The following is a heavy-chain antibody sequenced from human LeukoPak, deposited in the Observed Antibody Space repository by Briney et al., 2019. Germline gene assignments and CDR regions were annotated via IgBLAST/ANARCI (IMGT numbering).Heavy chain of an antibody. D-gene: IGHD3-22*01. J-gene: IGHJ4*02. CDR1: GFTFSKYA. CDR3: AKSNYFDSGGNYFFDY. Sequence: GGSLRLSCAASGFTFSKYAMTWVRQAPGKGLEWVSGISVSGGSTNYADSVKGRFTISRDNSKNTLYLQMNSLRAEDTAVYNSAKSNYFDSGGNYFFDYWGQGTLVTVSS. V-gene: IGHV3-23*01. CDR2: ISVSGGST.